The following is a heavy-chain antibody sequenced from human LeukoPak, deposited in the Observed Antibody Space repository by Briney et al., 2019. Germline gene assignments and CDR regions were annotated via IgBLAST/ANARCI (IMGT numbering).Heavy chain of an antibody. CDR2: IRSKANSYAT. J-gene: IGHJ4*02. Sequence: AGGSLRLSCAASGFTFSSYSMNWVRQAPGKGLEWVGRIRSKANSYATAYAASVKGRFTISRDDSKNTAYLQMNSLKTEDTAVYYCTSAAVAARPGYWGQGTLVTVSS. D-gene: IGHD6-6*01. CDR3: TSAAVAARPGY. V-gene: IGHV3-73*01. CDR1: GFTFSSYS.